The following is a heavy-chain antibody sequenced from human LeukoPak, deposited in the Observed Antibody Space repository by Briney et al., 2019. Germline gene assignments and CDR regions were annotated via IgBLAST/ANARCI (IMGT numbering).Heavy chain of an antibody. CDR3: ARVMVRGVIPGALRY. Sequence: PGGSLRLSCAASGFTFSSYAMHWVRQAPGKGLEYVSAISSNGGSTYYANSVKGGFTISRDNSKNTLYLQMGSLRAEDMAVYYCARVMVRGVIPGALRYWGQGTLVTVSS. J-gene: IGHJ4*02. D-gene: IGHD3-10*01. CDR2: ISSNGGST. CDR1: GFTFSSYA. V-gene: IGHV3-64*01.